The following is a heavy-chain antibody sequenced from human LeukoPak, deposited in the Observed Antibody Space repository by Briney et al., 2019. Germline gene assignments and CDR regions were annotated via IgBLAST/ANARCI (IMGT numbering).Heavy chain of an antibody. CDR3: ARVDYDSSGYPDY. J-gene: IGHJ4*02. D-gene: IGHD3-22*01. Sequence: GSLRLSCAASGFTFSSYAMHWVRQAPGKGLEYVSAISSNGGSTYYANSVKGRFTISRDNSKNTLYLQMGSLRAEDMAVYYCARVDYDSSGYPDYWGQGTLVTVSS. CDR2: ISSNGGST. V-gene: IGHV3-64*01. CDR1: GFTFSSYA.